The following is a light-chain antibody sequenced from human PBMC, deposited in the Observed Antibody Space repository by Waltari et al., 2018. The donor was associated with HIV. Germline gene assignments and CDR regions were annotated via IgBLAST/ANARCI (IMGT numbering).Light chain of an antibody. CDR2: DVT. V-gene: IGLV2-23*02. J-gene: IGLJ3*02. CDR1: SSDVGTYDL. CDR3: CAFSGGRISWV. Sequence: QSALTQPASVSGSPGQSITVSCTGTSSDVGTYDLVSWYQHHPGKAPKLIIHDVTKRPSGVSSRFSGSKSGNTASLTISGLQAEDESLDYCCAFSGGRISWVFGGGTRVTVL.